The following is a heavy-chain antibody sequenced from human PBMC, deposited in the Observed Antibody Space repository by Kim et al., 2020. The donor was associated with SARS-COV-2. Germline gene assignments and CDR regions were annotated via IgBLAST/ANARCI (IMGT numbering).Heavy chain of an antibody. Sequence: GGSLRLSCAASGFTFSSYGMHWVRQAPGKGLEWVAVISYDGSNKYYADSVKGRFTISRDNSKNTLYLQMNSLRAEDTAVYYCARAGDYYDSSGYYYWGQG. D-gene: IGHD3-22*01. CDR3: ARAGDYYDSSGYYY. CDR1: GFTFSSYG. J-gene: IGHJ4*02. V-gene: IGHV3-33*05. CDR2: ISYDGSNK.